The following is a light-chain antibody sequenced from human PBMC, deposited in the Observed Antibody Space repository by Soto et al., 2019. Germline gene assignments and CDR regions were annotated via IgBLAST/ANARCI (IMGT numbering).Light chain of an antibody. Sequence: EVVMTQSPATLSVSPGERATLSCRASQSVSSNLAWYQQKPGQAPRLLIYGASTRATGIPARFSGSGSGTEFTLTISSLQSEDFAVYYCQQYNNWPPWTFGQGTK. CDR3: QQYNNWPPWT. V-gene: IGKV3-15*01. J-gene: IGKJ1*01. CDR2: GAS. CDR1: QSVSSN.